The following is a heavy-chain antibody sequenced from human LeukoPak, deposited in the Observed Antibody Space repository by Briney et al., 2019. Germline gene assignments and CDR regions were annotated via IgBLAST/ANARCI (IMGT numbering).Heavy chain of an antibody. D-gene: IGHD6-13*01. CDR1: GYTLTELS. J-gene: IGHJ6*02. CDR2: FDPEDGET. CDR3: ATAPGYSSPGRGMDV. V-gene: IGHV1-24*01. Sequence: ASVEVSCKVSGYTLTELSMHWVRQAPGKGLEWMGGFDPEDGETIYAQKFQGRVTMTEDTSTDTAYMELSSLRSEDTAVYYCATAPGYSSPGRGMDVWGQGTTVTVSS.